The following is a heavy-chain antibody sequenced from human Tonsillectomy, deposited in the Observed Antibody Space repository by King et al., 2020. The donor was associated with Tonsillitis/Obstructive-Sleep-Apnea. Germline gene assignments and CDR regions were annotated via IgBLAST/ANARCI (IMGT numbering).Heavy chain of an antibody. J-gene: IGHJ3*02. CDR2: IDPSDSYT. CDR3: ARPAAAGDPATRDSGDI. D-gene: IGHD6-25*01. CDR1: GYSFTSYW. V-gene: IGHV5-10-1*03. Sequence: QLVQSGAEVKKPGESLRISCKGSGYSFTSYWISWVRQMPGKGLEWMGRIDPSDSYTNYSTSFQGHVTISADKSISTAYLQWSSLKASDTARYYCARPAAAGDPATRDSGDIWAQGTMVTVS.